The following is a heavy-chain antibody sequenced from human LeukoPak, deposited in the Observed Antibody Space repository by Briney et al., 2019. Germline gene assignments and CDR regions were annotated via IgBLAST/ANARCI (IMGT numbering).Heavy chain of an antibody. D-gene: IGHD2-2*01. CDR1: GYTFTGYY. Sequence: ASVKVSCKASGYTFTGYYMHWVRQAPGQGLEWMGWINPNSGGTNYAQKFQGRVTMTRDTSISTAYLQWSSLKASDTAMYYCATSLSSTSGAFDYLGQGTLVTVSS. V-gene: IGHV1-2*02. CDR2: INPNSGGT. J-gene: IGHJ4*02. CDR3: ATSLSSTSGAFDY.